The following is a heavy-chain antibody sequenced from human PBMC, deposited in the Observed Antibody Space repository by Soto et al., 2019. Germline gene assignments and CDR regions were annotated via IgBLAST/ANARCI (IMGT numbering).Heavy chain of an antibody. Sequence: PGGSLRLSCAASGFTFSSYGMHWVRQAPGKGLEWVAVIWYDGSNKYYADSVKGRFTISRDNSKNTLYLQMNSLRAEDTAVYYCARDRPASIIMVRGVITKIMDVWGQGTTVTVS. D-gene: IGHD3-10*01. J-gene: IGHJ6*02. CDR1: GFTFSSYG. CDR2: IWYDGSNK. CDR3: ARDRPASIIMVRGVITKIMDV. V-gene: IGHV3-33*01.